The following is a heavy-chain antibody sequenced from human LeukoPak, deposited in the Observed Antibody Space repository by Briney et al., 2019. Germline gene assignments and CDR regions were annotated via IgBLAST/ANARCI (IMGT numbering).Heavy chain of an antibody. CDR3: ARVEWFGELSPFDI. V-gene: IGHV4-59*01. D-gene: IGHD3-10*01. J-gene: IGHJ3*02. CDR2: IYYSGIT. Sequence: SETLSLTCSVSGGSISSYYWSWIRQPPGKGLEWIGYIYYSGITKYNPSLKSRVTLSVDTSKNQFSVRLSSVTAADTAMYYCARVEWFGELSPFDIWGQGTMVTVSS. CDR1: GGSISSYY.